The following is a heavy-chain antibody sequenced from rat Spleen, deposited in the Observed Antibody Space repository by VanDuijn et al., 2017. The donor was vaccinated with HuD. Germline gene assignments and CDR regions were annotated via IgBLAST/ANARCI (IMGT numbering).Heavy chain of an antibody. Sequence: EVQLVESGGGLVQPGRSLKLSCAASGFTFSSFAMAWVRQAPKKGLEWIATISTSGGSTYYRDSVKGRFTISRDNAKSTLYLQMNSRRSEDTATYYCTREYTYYGYTYVMDAWGQGASVTVSS. D-gene: IGHD1-9*01. CDR2: ISTSGGST. V-gene: IGHV5-46*01. J-gene: IGHJ4*01. CDR1: GFTFSSFA. CDR3: TREYTYYGYTYVMDA.